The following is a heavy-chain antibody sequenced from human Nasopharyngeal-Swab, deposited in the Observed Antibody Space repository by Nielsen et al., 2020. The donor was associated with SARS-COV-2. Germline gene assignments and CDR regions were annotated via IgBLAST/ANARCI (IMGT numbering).Heavy chain of an antibody. D-gene: IGHD6-13*01. CDR2: ISGSALRT. V-gene: IGHV3-23*01. J-gene: IGHJ5*02. CDR3: ARGQGERSPWYRMRGGPDPIDP. Sequence: GESLKISCDVSGFTFKNHGMNWVRQAPGKGLEWVSAISGSALRTYYADSVKGRFTISRDNSKNTLHLQMNSLRAEDTAVYYCARGQGERSPWYRMRGGPDPIDPWGQGTLVTVSS. CDR1: GFTFKNHG.